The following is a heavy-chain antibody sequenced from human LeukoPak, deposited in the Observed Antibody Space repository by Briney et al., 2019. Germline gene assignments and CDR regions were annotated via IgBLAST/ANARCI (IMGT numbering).Heavy chain of an antibody. J-gene: IGHJ4*02. V-gene: IGHV4-59*08. CDR2: LYYTGST. D-gene: IGHD6-19*01. CDR3: ARHGSSGWYQFDY. Sequence: KASETLSLTCTVSGGSISSYYWSWIRQPPGKGLEWIGYLYYTGSTNYNPSLKSRVTISVDTTKNQFSLKLSSVTAADTAVYYCARHGSSGWYQFDYWGQGTLVTVSS. CDR1: GGSISSYY.